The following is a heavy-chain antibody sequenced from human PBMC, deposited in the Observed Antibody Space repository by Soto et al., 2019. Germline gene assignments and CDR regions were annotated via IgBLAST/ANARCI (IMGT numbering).Heavy chain of an antibody. J-gene: IGHJ3*02. V-gene: IGHV1-18*04. CDR2: VSAYSGDT. Sequence: ASVKVSCKASGGTFSSFGISWVRQAPGQGLEWMGWVSAYSGDTNYAQKLQGRLTLTTDTSTSTAYMELRSLRSDDTAMYYCARDRGYSGKSDAFDIWGQGTRVTVSS. CDR3: ARDRGYSGKSDAFDI. CDR1: GGTFSSFG. D-gene: IGHD1-26*01.